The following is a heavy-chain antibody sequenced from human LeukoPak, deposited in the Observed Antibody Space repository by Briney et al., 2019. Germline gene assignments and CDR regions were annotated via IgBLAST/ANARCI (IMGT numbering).Heavy chain of an antibody. Sequence: PSETLSLTCSVSGASISTSAYYWGWIRQPPGKGLEWIGSIYYSGSTYYNASLKSRVTISIDTSKNQFSLRLSSVTAADTAMYYCARQTGSGLFTLPGGQGTLVTVSS. CDR1: GASISTSAYY. V-gene: IGHV4-39*01. CDR2: IYYSGST. CDR3: ARQTGSGLFTLP. D-gene: IGHD3/OR15-3a*01. J-gene: IGHJ4*02.